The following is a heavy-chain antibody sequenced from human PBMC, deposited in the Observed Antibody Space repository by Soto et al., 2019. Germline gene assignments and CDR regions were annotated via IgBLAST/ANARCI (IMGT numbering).Heavy chain of an antibody. D-gene: IGHD2-21*02. CDR3: IHSRCGGDCLRSYSSHYYYGLDV. Sequence: QITLKESGPTLVKPTQTLTLTCSVSGFSLNTGGLGVGWIRQPPGKALEWLALIYWDGDKRYSPSLRNRLSISKDTSNHLKVFTITNMDPVDPATYYCIHSRCGGDCLRSYSSHYYYGLDVWGQGTTVTVSS. CDR1: GFSLNTGGLG. V-gene: IGHV2-5*02. J-gene: IGHJ6*02. CDR2: IYWDGDK.